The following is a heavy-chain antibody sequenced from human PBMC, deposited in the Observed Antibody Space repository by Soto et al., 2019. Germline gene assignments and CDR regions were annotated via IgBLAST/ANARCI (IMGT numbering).Heavy chain of an antibody. CDR2: MNPNSGNT. CDR3: ARAVGVVVPAATYYYYMDV. D-gene: IGHD2-2*01. Sequence: ASVKVSCKASGYTFTSYDINWVRQATGQGLEWMGWMNPNSGNTGYAQKFQGRVTMTRNTSISTAYMELSSLRSEDTAVYYCARAVGVVVPAATYYYYMDVWGKGTTATVSS. J-gene: IGHJ6*03. CDR1: GYTFTSYD. V-gene: IGHV1-8*01.